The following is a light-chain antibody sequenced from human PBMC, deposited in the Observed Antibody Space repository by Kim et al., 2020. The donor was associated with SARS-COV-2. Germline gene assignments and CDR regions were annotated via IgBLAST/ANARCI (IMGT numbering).Light chain of an antibody. J-gene: IGKJ2*01. CDR3: QQYNNWPPYT. Sequence: SPGERATLTCRASQSVSTNLAWYQQIPGQAPRLLIYDASTRATGIPARFSGSGSGTEFTLTISSLQSEDFAVYFCQQYNNWPPYTFGQGTKLEIK. CDR1: QSVSTN. V-gene: IGKV3-15*01. CDR2: DAS.